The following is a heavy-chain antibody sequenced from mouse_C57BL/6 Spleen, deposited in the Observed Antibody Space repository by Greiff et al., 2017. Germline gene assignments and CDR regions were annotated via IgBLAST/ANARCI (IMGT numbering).Heavy chain of an antibody. Sequence: VHVKQSVAELVRPGASVKLSCTASGFNIKNTYMHWVKQRPEQGLEWIGRIDPANGNTKYAPKFQGKATLTADTSSNTAYLQLSSLTSEDTAIYYGARDEGQGAMDYWGQGTSVTVAS. CDR2: IDPANGNT. CDR3: ARDEGQGAMDY. J-gene: IGHJ4*01. D-gene: IGHD3-2*02. CDR1: GFNIKNTY. V-gene: IGHV14-3*01.